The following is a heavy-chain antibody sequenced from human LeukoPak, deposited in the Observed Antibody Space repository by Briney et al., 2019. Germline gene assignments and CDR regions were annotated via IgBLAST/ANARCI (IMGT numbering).Heavy chain of an antibody. CDR3: ALMHYGGPTYFDY. CDR1: GGTFSSYA. D-gene: IGHD4/OR15-4a*01. V-gene: IGHV1-69*05. Sequence: ASVKVSCKASGGTFSSYAISWVRQAPGQGLEWMGRIIPIFGTANYAQKFQGRVTITTDESTSTAYMELSSLRSEGTAVYYCALMHYGGPTYFDYWGQGTLVTVSS. J-gene: IGHJ4*02. CDR2: IIPIFGTA.